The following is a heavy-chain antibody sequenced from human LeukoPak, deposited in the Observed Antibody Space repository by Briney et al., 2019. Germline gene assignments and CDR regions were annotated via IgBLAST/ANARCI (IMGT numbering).Heavy chain of an antibody. CDR3: ARDHSSSSWMDAFNI. D-gene: IGHD6-6*01. Sequence: SETLSLTCLLSGGSIGPYYWSWIRQAAGKGPEWIGRIYTTGTADYNPSLKGRVFLSVDTSMNQFSLKVTSVTAADTAVYYCARDHSSSSWMDAFNIWGQGTVVTVSS. J-gene: IGHJ3*02. V-gene: IGHV4-4*07. CDR2: IYTTGTA. CDR1: GGSIGPYY.